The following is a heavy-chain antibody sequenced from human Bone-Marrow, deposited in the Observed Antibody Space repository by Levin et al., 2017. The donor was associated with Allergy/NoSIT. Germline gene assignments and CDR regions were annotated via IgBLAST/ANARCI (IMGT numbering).Heavy chain of an antibody. Sequence: PGESLKISCTTSGFTFYTYWMTWVRQAPGKGLEWVANIKNDGTEEYYLDSVKGRFTISRDNAKNSLYLQMNSLRAEDSAVYYCAKTLDVWGQGTRVTVSS. V-gene: IGHV3-7*01. CDR3: AKTLDV. CDR1: GFTFYTYW. CDR2: IKNDGTEE. J-gene: IGHJ6*02.